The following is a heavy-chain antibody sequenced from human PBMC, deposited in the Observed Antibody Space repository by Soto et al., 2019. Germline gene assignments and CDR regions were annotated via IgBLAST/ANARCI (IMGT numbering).Heavy chain of an antibody. CDR3: ARGLWLPPGGGGTEPLDI. D-gene: IGHD3-16*01. CDR1: GYSFTSQY. J-gene: IGHJ3*02. CDR2: INPNGGST. Sequence: QVQLVQSGAEVEKPGASVKISCKASGYSFTSQYVHWVRQAPGQGLEWMGIINPNGGSTTYAQKFQGRVAMTRDQSQSTANTGLSSLALGEAAVYYCARGLWLPPGGGGTEPLDIWGQGTMVTVAS. V-gene: IGHV1-46*03.